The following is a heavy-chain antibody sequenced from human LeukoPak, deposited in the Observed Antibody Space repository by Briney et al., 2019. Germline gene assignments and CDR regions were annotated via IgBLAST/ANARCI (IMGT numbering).Heavy chain of an antibody. D-gene: IGHD1-26*01. V-gene: IGHV3-9*01. CDR2: ISWNSGSI. J-gene: IGHJ4*02. Sequence: SGRSLRLSCAASGFTFDDYAMHWVRQAPGKGLEWVSGISWNSGSIGYADSVKGRFTISRDNAKNSLYLQMNSLRAEDTALYYCAKLGGSYYYFDYWGQGTLVTVSS. CDR1: GFTFDDYA. CDR3: AKLGGSYYYFDY.